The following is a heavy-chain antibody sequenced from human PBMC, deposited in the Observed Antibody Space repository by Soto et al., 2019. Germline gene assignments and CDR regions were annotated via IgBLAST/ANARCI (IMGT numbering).Heavy chain of an antibody. CDR2: ISVSGGST. J-gene: IGHJ4*02. D-gene: IGHD3-16*01. CDR1: GFTFSSYA. Sequence: GGSLRLSCAASGFTFSSYAMSWVRQAPGKGLAWVSGISVSGGSTYYADSVKGLFTISRDNSKNTLYLQMNSLRAEDTAVYYCASNTRYDPPDYWGQGTLVTVSS. CDR3: ASNTRYDPPDY. V-gene: IGHV3-23*01.